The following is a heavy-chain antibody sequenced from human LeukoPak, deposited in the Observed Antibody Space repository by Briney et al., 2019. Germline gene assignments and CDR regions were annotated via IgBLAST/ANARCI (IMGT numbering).Heavy chain of an antibody. D-gene: IGHD4-17*01. Sequence: SETLSLTCAVYGGSFSGYYWSWIRQPPGKGLEWIGEINHSGSTNYNPSLKSRVTISVDTSKNQFSLKLSSVTAADTAVYYCARVGTTELGFDYWGQGTLVTVSS. CDR1: GGSFSGYY. CDR2: INHSGST. V-gene: IGHV4-34*01. J-gene: IGHJ4*02. CDR3: ARVGTTELGFDY.